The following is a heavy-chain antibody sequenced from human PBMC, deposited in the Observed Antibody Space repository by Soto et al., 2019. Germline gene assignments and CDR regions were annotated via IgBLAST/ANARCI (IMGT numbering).Heavy chain of an antibody. J-gene: IGHJ4*02. CDR1: GFTFDDYG. D-gene: IGHD6-6*01. Sequence: GGSLRLSCAASGFTFDDYGMSWVRQAPGKGLEWVSGINWNGGSTGYADSVKGRFTISRDNAKNSLYLQMNSLRAEDTALYYCASCYSSSSACDYWGQGTLVTVSS. CDR3: ASCYSSSSACDY. V-gene: IGHV3-20*04. CDR2: INWNGGST.